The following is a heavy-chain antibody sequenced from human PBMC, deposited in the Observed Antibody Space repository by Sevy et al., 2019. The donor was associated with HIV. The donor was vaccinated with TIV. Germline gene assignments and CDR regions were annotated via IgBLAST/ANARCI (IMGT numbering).Heavy chain of an antibody. CDR2: ISSDGINH. CDR1: GFNFQTFG. D-gene: IGHD3-16*01. J-gene: IGHJ4*02. CDR3: TKESVRLTYIRGDFDH. Sequence: GGSLRLSCSAFGFNFQTFGMHWIRQAPGKGPEWLAVISSDGINHKYAASVQGRFTIYRDNSKSLLFLQMNSLTPNDTAVYFCTKESVRLTYIRGDFDHWGQGTLVTVSS. V-gene: IGHV3-30*18.